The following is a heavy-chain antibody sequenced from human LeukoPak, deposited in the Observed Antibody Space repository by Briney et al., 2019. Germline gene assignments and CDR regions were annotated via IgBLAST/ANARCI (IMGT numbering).Heavy chain of an antibody. CDR2: INHSGST. V-gene: IGHV4-34*01. Sequence: SETLSLTCAVYGGSFSGYYWSWIRQPPGKGLEWIGEINHSGSTNYNPSLKSRVTISVDTSKNQFSLKLSSVTAADTAVYYCARVGRDGYNYYFDYWGQGTPVTVSS. CDR3: ARVGRDGYNYYFDY. D-gene: IGHD5-24*01. J-gene: IGHJ4*02. CDR1: GGSFSGYY.